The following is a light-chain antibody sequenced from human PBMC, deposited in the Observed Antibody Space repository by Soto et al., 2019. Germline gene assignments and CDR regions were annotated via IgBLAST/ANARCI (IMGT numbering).Light chain of an antibody. Sequence: QSALTQPASVSGSPGQSITISCTGTSSDVGGYNYVSWYQQHPGEAPKLMIYEVSNRPSGVSNRFSGSKSGNTASLTISGLQAEDEAYYYCSSYTSSSTRVFGGGTKLTVL. CDR1: SSDVGGYNY. J-gene: IGLJ3*02. CDR3: SSYTSSSTRV. V-gene: IGLV2-14*01. CDR2: EVS.